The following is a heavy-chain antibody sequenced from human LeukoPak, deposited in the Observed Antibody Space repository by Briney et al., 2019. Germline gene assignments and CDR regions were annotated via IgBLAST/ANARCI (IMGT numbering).Heavy chain of an antibody. Sequence: SETLSLTCTVSGGSISSYYWSWIRQPPGKGLEWIGYIYYSGSTNYKPSLKSRVTISLDTSKNQFSLNLRSVTAADTAVYYCARAHKLNAFDIWGQGTMVTVSS. CDR1: GGSISSYY. CDR2: IYYSGST. D-gene: IGHD1-1*01. V-gene: IGHV4-59*01. J-gene: IGHJ3*02. CDR3: ARAHKLNAFDI.